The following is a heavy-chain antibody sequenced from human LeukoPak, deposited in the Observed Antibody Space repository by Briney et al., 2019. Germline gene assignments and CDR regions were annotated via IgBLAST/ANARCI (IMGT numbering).Heavy chain of an antibody. V-gene: IGHV3-23*01. CDR1: GFTLSSYA. J-gene: IGHJ4*02. CDR2: ISGSGGGT. CDR3: AKDRYYYDSSGYRPRLDY. Sequence: GGSLRLSCAASGFTLSSYAMSGVRQAPGKGLEWVSAISGSGGGTYYADSVKGRFTISRDNSKNTLYLQMNSLRAEDTAVYYCAKDRYYYDSSGYRPRLDYWGQGTLVTVSS. D-gene: IGHD3-22*01.